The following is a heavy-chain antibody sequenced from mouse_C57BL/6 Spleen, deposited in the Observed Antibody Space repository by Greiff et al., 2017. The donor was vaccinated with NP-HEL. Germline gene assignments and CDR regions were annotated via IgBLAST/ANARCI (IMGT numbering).Heavy chain of an antibody. CDR2: IYPGDGDT. V-gene: IGHV1-80*01. J-gene: IGHJ3*01. CDR3: AREGLAY. Sequence: VQLQQSGAELVKPGASVKISCKASGYAFSSYWMNWVTQRPGKGLAWIGQIYPGDGDTNYNGKFKGKATLTADKSSSTAYMQLSSLTSEDSAVYFCAREGLAYWGQGTLVTVSA. CDR1: GYAFSSYW.